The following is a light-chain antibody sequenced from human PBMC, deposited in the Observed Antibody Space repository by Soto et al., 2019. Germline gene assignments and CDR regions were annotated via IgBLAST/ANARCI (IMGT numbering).Light chain of an antibody. CDR3: SSYSPSSLL. CDR1: SNDIGGYNY. V-gene: IGLV2-14*01. J-gene: IGLJ3*02. CDR2: EVS. Sequence: QSVLTQPASVSGSPGQSITISCTGTSNDIGGYNYVSWYRQYPGKAPQLMISEVSYRPSGVSDRFSGSKSGTTASLTISGLQTEDEADYYCSSYSPSSLLFGGGTKLIVL.